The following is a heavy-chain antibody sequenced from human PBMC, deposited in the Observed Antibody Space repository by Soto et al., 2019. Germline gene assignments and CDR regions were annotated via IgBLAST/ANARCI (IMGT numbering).Heavy chain of an antibody. V-gene: IGHV4-61*01. CDR1: GGSVSGGPYY. CDR3: ARTTYYYDSSGYMIPYYFDY. J-gene: IGHJ4*01. Sequence: SETLSLTCTVSGGSVSGGPYYWSWIRQPPGKGLEWIGYIYYSGSTNYNPSLKSRVTISIDTSKNQFSLKLSSVTAADTAVYYCARTTYYYDSSGYMIPYYFDYWGQGTLVTVYS. CDR2: IYYSGST. D-gene: IGHD3-22*01.